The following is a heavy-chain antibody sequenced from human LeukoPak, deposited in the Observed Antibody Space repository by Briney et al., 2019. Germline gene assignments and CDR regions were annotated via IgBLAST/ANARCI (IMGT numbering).Heavy chain of an antibody. CDR3: ARDSSAIADYWFDP. D-gene: IGHD2-2*02. V-gene: IGHV4-59*01. J-gene: IGHJ5*02. Sequence: SGTLSLTCTVSGGSICSYYLSWIRQPPGKGLEWISYLYNCATTNYHPSLKSRVTISVDTSKNQFSLNLSSVTAADTAVYYCARDSSAIADYWFDPWGQGTLVTVSS. CDR2: LYNCATT. CDR1: GGSICSYY.